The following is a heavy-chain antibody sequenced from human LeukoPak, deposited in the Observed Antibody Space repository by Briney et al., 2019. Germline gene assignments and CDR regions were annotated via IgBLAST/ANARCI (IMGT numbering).Heavy chain of an antibody. CDR3: ARERLGATLPPYGIDV. CDR1: GYTFTGYY. J-gene: IGHJ6*02. Sequence: ASVKVSCKASGYTFTGYYMHWVRQAPGQGLEWMGRINPNSGGTNYAQKFQGRVTMTRDTSISTAYMELSRLRSDDTAVYCCARERLGATLPPYGIDVWGQGTTVTVSS. V-gene: IGHV1-2*06. CDR2: INPNSGGT. D-gene: IGHD1-26*01.